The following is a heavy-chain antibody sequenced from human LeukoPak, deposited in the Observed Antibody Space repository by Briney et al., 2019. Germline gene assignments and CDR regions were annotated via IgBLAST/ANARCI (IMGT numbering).Heavy chain of an antibody. Sequence: PSETLSLTCTVSGGSISSGSYYWSWIRQPAGKGLEWIGRIHTSGSTNYNPSLKSRVTISVDTSKSQFSLKLSSVTAADTAVYYCAREARGGKAFDIWGQGTMVTVSS. V-gene: IGHV4-61*02. J-gene: IGHJ3*02. D-gene: IGHD1-26*01. CDR1: GGSISSGSYY. CDR2: IHTSGST. CDR3: AREARGGKAFDI.